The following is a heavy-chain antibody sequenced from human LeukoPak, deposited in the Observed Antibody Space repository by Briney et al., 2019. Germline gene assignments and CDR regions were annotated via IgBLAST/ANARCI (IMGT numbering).Heavy chain of an antibody. J-gene: IGHJ4*02. D-gene: IGHD6-13*01. CDR1: GYTLTELS. CDR3: ARVKDSSSWHYFDF. V-gene: IGHV1-24*01. CDR2: FDPEDGET. Sequence: ASVKVSCKVSGYTLTELSLHWVRQAPGKGLEWMGGFDPEDGETIYAQKFQGRVTMTEDTSTDTAYMELSSLRSEDTAVCYCARVKDSSSWHYFDFWGQGTLVTVSS.